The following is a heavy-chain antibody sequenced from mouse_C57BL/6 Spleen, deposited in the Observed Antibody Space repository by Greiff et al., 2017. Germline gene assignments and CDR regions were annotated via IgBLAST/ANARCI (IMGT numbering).Heavy chain of an antibody. CDR3: ARRIYYAYFDY. V-gene: IGHV1-26*01. Sequence: EVQLQQSGPELVKPGASVKISCKASGYTFTDYYMNWVKQSHGKSLEWIGDSNPNNGGTSYNQKFKGKATLTVDKSSSTAYMELRSLTSEDSAVYYCARRIYYAYFDYWGQGTTLTVSS. J-gene: IGHJ2*01. D-gene: IGHD2-1*01. CDR2: SNPNNGGT. CDR1: GYTFTDYY.